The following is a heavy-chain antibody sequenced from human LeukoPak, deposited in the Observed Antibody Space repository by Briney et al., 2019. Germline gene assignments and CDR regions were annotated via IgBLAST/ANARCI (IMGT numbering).Heavy chain of an antibody. Sequence: GGSLRLSCAASGFTFSSFALSWVRQAPGKGLEWISGISGSGDRTDYADSVKGRFTISRDNSKNTLYLQMSSLRADDTALYYCAKSPPRCSGGSCYGYWGQGTLVTVSS. CDR3: AKSPPRCSGGSCYGY. D-gene: IGHD2-15*01. CDR1: GFTFSSFA. V-gene: IGHV3-23*01. J-gene: IGHJ4*02. CDR2: ISGSGDRT.